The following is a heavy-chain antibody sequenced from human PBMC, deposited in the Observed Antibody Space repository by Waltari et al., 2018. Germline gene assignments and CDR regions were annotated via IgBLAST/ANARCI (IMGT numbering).Heavy chain of an antibody. D-gene: IGHD3-16*01. J-gene: IGHJ4*02. Sequence: QVQLQESGPGLVKPSETLSLTCNVSGDSINSGSYFWSWIRQPAGEGLEFIGRIYQYGTTIYIPSLTVRVTITMDMSRTQFSLRLKSVTAADTAVYYCTRDPAGGIDVLGQGTLVTVSS. CDR2: IYQYGTT. CDR3: TRDPAGGIDV. CDR1: GDSINSGSYF. V-gene: IGHV4-61*02.